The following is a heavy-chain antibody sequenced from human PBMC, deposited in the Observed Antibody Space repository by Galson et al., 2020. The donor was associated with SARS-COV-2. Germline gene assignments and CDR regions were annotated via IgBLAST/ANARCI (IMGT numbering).Heavy chain of an antibody. V-gene: IGHV4-4*02. J-gene: IGHJ4*02. D-gene: IGHD6-13*01. CDR3: ARVGYSSSWYNYFDY. Sequence: TLSLTCAVSGGSISSSNWWSWVRQPPGKGLEWIGEIYHSGSTNYNPSLKSRVTISVDTSKNQFSLKLSSVTAADTAVYYCARVGYSSSWYNYFDYWGQGTLVTVSS. CDR2: IYHSGST. CDR1: GGSISSSNW.